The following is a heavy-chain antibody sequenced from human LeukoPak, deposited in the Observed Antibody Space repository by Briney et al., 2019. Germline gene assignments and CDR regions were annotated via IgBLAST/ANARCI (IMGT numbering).Heavy chain of an antibody. Sequence: SETLSLTCTVSGGSISSSSYYWGWIRQPPGKGLEWIGSIYYSGSTYYNPSLKSRVTISVDTSKNQFSLKLSSVTAADTAVYYCAREYSLRGGYYYDSSGYYGAFDIWGQGTMVTVSS. CDR2: IYYSGST. J-gene: IGHJ3*02. D-gene: IGHD3-22*01. V-gene: IGHV4-39*07. CDR1: GGSISSSSYY. CDR3: AREYSLRGGYYYDSSGYYGAFDI.